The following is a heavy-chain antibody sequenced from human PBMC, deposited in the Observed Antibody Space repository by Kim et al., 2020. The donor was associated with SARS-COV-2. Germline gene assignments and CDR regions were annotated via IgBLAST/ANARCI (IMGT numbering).Heavy chain of an antibody. CDR3: ARGKYYEWVILSDYYNG. CDR2: ISYDGRNK. D-gene: IGHD3-22*01. V-gene: IGHV3-30-3*01. Sequence: GGSLRLSCAASGLTFDDSAMNWVRQAPGKGLEWVAVISYDGRNKEYADSVKGRFSISRDNSKSTLSLQMNSLRVEDTGVYYCARGKYYEWVILSDYYNG. CDR1: GLTFDDSA. J-gene: IGHJ6*01.